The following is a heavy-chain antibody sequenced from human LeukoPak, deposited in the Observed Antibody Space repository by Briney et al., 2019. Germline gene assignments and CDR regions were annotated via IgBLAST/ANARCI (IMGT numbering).Heavy chain of an antibody. D-gene: IGHD3-22*01. Sequence: PGGSLRLSCAASGFTFSDYYMSWIRQAPGKGLEWVSYISSSGSTIYYADSVKGRFTISRENAKNSLYLQMNSLRAEDTAVYYCARALYYYDSSGYYPLDYRGQGTLVTVSS. CDR3: ARALYYYDSSGYYPLDY. CDR1: GFTFSDYY. CDR2: ISSSGSTI. V-gene: IGHV3-11*04. J-gene: IGHJ4*02.